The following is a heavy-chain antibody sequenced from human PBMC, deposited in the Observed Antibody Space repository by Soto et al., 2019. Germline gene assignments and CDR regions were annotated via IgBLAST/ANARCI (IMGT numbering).Heavy chain of an antibody. CDR3: ARHVQRAAAAGPFDY. Sequence: SETLSLTCTVSGGSISSSSYYWVWIRQPPGKGLEWIGSIYYSGSTYYNPSLKSRVTISVDTSKNQFSLKLSSVTAADTAVYYCARHVQRAAAAGPFDYWGQGTLVTVSS. J-gene: IGHJ4*02. D-gene: IGHD6-13*01. CDR1: GGSISSSSYY. V-gene: IGHV4-39*01. CDR2: IYYSGST.